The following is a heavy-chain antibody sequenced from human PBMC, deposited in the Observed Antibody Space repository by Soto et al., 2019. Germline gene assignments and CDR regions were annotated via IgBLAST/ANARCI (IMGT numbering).Heavy chain of an antibody. CDR2: INAGNGNT. CDR3: ARGEGIAAAGGYNWFDP. V-gene: IGHV1-3*01. Sequence: ASVKVSCKASGYTFTSYAMHWVCQAPGQRLEWMGWINAGNGNTKYSQKFQGRVTITRDTSASTAYMELSSLRSEDTAVYYCARGEGIAAAGGYNWFDPWGQGTLVTVSS. D-gene: IGHD6-13*01. CDR1: GYTFTSYA. J-gene: IGHJ5*02.